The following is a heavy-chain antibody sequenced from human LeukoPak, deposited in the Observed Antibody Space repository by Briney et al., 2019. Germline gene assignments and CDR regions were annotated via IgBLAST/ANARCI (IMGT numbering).Heavy chain of an antibody. V-gene: IGHV3-21*01. D-gene: IGHD3-16*01. Sequence: GGSLRLSCAASGFTFSSYSMNWVRRAPGKGLEWVSSISSSSSYIYYADSVKGRFTISRDNAKNSLYLQMNSLRAEDTAVYYCARNRGRGSYHTDYWGQGTLVTVSS. CDR3: ARNRGRGSYHTDY. CDR2: ISSSSSYI. CDR1: GFTFSSYS. J-gene: IGHJ4*02.